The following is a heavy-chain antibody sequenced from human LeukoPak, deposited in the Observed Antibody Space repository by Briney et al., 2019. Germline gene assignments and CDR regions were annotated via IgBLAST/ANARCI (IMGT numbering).Heavy chain of an antibody. CDR3: ARHDSSTWSSFDY. CDR2: IYYSGRT. CDR1: GGSISSSSYY. Sequence: SETLSLTCTVSGGSISSSSYYWGWIRQPPGKVLEWIGSIYYSGRTNYNPSLKSRVTISVDTSKNQFSLKLSSVTAADTAVYYCARHDSSTWSSFDYWGQGTLVTVSS. J-gene: IGHJ4*02. V-gene: IGHV4-39*01. D-gene: IGHD6-13*01.